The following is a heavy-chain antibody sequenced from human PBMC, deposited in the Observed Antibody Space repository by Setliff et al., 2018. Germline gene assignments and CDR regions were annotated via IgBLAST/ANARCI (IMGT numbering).Heavy chain of an antibody. CDR3: ARHRRDSSGNYFVGLYYFDY. J-gene: IGHJ4*02. CDR1: GASISSYY. Sequence: PSETLSLTCIVSGASISSYYWSWIRQPPGKGLEWIGYIYYGGTTNYNPSLKSRVSMSLDTSKSQFSLRLSSLTAADTAVYYCARHRRDSSGNYFVGLYYFDYWGQGTPVTVSS. V-gene: IGHV4-59*08. CDR2: IYYGGTT. D-gene: IGHD3-22*01.